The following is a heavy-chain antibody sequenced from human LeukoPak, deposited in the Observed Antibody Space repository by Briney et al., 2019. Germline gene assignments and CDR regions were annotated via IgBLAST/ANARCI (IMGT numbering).Heavy chain of an antibody. V-gene: IGHV1-18*01. J-gene: IGHJ5*02. Sequence: ASVKVSCKASGYTFTSYGISWVRQAPGQGLEWMGWISAYNGNTNYARKLQGRVTMTTDTSTSTAYMELRSLRSDDTPVYYCARGGRGAIAVAPNWFDPWGQGTLVTVSS. CDR3: ARGGRGAIAVAPNWFDP. CDR1: GYTFTSYG. CDR2: ISAYNGNT. D-gene: IGHD6-19*01.